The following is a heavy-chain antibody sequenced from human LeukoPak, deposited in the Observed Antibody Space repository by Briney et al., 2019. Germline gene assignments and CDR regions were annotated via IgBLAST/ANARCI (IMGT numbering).Heavy chain of an antibody. D-gene: IGHD5-24*01. CDR3: ARETDGLDY. V-gene: IGHV3-30-3*01. CDR2: ISYDGSNE. Sequence: GRSLRLSCAAFGFIFSSDAMHWVRQAPGKGLEWVALISYDGSNEYYADSVKGRFTISRDNSKNTLYLRMNSLRPEDTAMYYCARETDGLDYWGQGTLVTVSS. J-gene: IGHJ4*02. CDR1: GFIFSSDA.